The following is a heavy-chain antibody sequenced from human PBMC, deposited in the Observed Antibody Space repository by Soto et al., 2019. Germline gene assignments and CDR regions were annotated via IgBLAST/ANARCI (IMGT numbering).Heavy chain of an antibody. Sequence: ASVKVSCKASGYTFHNYGVSWVRQAPGQGLEWMGWINPNSGGTNYAQKFQGRVTMTRDTSISTAYMELSRLRSDDTAVYYCAGGLVRIAAAASGYWGQGTLVTVSS. CDR1: GYTFHNYG. CDR2: INPNSGGT. D-gene: IGHD6-13*01. CDR3: AGGLVRIAAAASGY. V-gene: IGHV1-2*02. J-gene: IGHJ4*02.